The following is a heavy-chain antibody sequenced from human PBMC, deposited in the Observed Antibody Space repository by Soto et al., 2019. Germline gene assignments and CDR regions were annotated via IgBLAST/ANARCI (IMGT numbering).Heavy chain of an antibody. CDR3: ARGQEGIVATH. J-gene: IGHJ4*02. CDR1: GGSLTGYY. V-gene: IGHV4-34*01. D-gene: IGHD5-12*01. CDR2: VKDGEST. Sequence: QVQLQQWGAGLLKPSETLSLTCTVNGGSLTGYYWSWIRQPPGKGLEWIGEVKDGESTNYSPSLRGRVSISADTSKNHFSLRLNSVTAADTAVYFCARGQEGIVATHWDQGALVTVSS.